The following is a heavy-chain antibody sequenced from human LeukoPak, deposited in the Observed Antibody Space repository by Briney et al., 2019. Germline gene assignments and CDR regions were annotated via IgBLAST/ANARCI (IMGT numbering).Heavy chain of an antibody. D-gene: IGHD3-10*01. V-gene: IGHV4-39*01. CDR1: GGSISSGSYY. J-gene: IGHJ5*02. CDR3: ARTGGYMVWGVQNWFEP. CDR2: GTT. Sequence: SETLSLTCTVSGGSISSGSYYWGWVRQPPGKGLEWIGSGTTYYNPSLQSRVTTSVDTSRNQFSLKLSSVTAAGTAVYYCARTGGYMVWGVQNWFEPWGQGTLVTVSA.